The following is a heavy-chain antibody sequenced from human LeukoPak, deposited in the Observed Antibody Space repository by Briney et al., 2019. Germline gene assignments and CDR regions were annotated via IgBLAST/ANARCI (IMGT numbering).Heavy chain of an antibody. V-gene: IGHV1-2*02. CDR3: ARDFWMTTVVTPGNY. J-gene: IGHJ4*02. Sequence: ASVKVSCKASGYTFTSYYMHWVRQAPGQGLEWMGWINPNSGGTNYAQKFQGRVTMTRDTSISTAYMELSRLRSDDTAVYYCARDFWMTTVVTPGNYWGQGTLVTVSS. CDR2: INPNSGGT. D-gene: IGHD4-23*01. CDR1: GYTFTSYY.